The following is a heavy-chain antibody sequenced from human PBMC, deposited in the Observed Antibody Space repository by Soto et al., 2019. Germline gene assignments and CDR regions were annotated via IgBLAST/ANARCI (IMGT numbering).Heavy chain of an antibody. CDR1: GGTFSSYA. CDR2: IIPIFGTA. D-gene: IGHD6-13*01. CDR3: ARVAAAVHLRSWYFDL. Sequence: QVQLVQSGAEVTKPGSSVKVSCKASGGTFSSYAISWVRQAPGQGLEWMGGIIPIFGTANYAQKFQGRVTITADESTSTAYMELRSLRSEDTAVYYCARVAAAVHLRSWYFDLWGRGTLVTVSS. J-gene: IGHJ2*01. V-gene: IGHV1-69*12.